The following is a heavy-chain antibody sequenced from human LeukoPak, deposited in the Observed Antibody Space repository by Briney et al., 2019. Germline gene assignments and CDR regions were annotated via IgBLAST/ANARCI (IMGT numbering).Heavy chain of an antibody. CDR1: VDSISSTSYY. Sequence: MPSETLSLTFTVSVDSISSTSYYWDWIRQPPGKGLEWIGSIYNSGTTYYNPSLKSRVTIAVDTSKNQFSLKVSSVTAADTAVYYCASRVYGLGSFNYWGQGTLVTVSS. CDR2: IYNSGTT. CDR3: ASRVYGLGSFNY. V-gene: IGHV4-39*01. J-gene: IGHJ4*01. D-gene: IGHD3-10*01.